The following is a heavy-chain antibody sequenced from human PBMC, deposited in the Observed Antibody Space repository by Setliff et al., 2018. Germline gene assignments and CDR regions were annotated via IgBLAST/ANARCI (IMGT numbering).Heavy chain of an antibody. V-gene: IGHV3-23*01. CDR3: AKGQGQYYDSSGYYGRVLDY. CDR2: ITFGSLSR. D-gene: IGHD3-22*01. J-gene: IGHJ4*02. CDR1: GFTFSDYY. Sequence: GALRLSCAASGFTFSDYYMTWIRQAPGKGLEWVSAITFGSLSRYYADSVKGRFTISRDNSKNTLFLEMNSLRTEDTAVYYCAKGQGQYYDSSGYYGRVLDYWGQGTLVTSPQ.